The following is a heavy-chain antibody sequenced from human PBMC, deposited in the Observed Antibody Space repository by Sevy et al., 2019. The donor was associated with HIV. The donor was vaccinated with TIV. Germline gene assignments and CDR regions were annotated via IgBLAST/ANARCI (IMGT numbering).Heavy chain of an antibody. CDR2: IYYSGST. D-gene: IGHD3-16*01. V-gene: IGHV4-61*01. Sequence: SETLSLTCTVSGGSVSSGSYYWSWIRQPPGKGLEWIGYIYYSGSTNYNPSLKSRVTISVDTSKNQFSLKLSSVTAAETAVYYCARDPKRGPDYYYYYGMDVWGQGTTVTVSS. CDR1: GGSVSSGSYY. J-gene: IGHJ6*02. CDR3: ARDPKRGPDYYYYYGMDV.